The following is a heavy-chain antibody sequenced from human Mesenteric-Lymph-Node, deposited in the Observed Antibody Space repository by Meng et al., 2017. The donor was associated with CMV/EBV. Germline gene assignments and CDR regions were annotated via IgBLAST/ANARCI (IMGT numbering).Heavy chain of an antibody. CDR1: GGSISSSSYY. V-gene: IGHV4-39*07. J-gene: IGHJ2*01. Sequence: SETLSLTCTVSGGSISSSSYYWGWIRQPPGKGLEWIGSIYYSGSTYYNPSLKSRVTISVDTSKNQFSLKLSSVTAADTAVYYCARGASTMPDWYFDLWGRGTLVTVSS. CDR2: IYYSGST. D-gene: IGHD5/OR15-5a*01. CDR3: ARGASTMPDWYFDL.